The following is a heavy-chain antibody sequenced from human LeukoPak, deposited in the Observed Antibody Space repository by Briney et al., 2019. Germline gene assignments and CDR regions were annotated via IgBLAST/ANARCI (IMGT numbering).Heavy chain of an antibody. V-gene: IGHV3-49*04. CDR1: GFTLGYYV. CDR3: TRGADYGDYVGH. D-gene: IGHD4-17*01. Sequence: GGSLRLSCTASGFTLGYYVMSWVRQAPGKGLEWVGFIRSKAYGGTTEYAASVKGRFTMSRDDSKSIAYLQMSSLKTEDTAVYYCTRGADYGDYVGHWGQGTLVTVSS. CDR2: IRSKAYGGTT. J-gene: IGHJ5*02.